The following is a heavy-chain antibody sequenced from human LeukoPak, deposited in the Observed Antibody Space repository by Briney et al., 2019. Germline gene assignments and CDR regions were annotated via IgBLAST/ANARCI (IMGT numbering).Heavy chain of an antibody. CDR2: ISSSSSTI. J-gene: IGHJ5*02. Sequence: GGSLRLSCAASGFTFSSYSMNWVRQAPGKGLEWVSYISSSSSTIYYADSVKGRFTISRDNAKNSLYLQMNSLRDKDTAVYYCAREGADFWSGYYVWFGPWGQGTLVTVSS. CDR1: GFTFSSYS. CDR3: AREGADFWSGYYVWFGP. D-gene: IGHD3-3*01. V-gene: IGHV3-48*02.